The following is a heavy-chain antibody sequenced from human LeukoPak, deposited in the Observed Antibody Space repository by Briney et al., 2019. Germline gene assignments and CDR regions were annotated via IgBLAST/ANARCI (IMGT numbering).Heavy chain of an antibody. CDR3: ARMIYDSSHFDY. J-gene: IGHJ4*02. CDR2: IHWDDDK. D-gene: IGHD6-13*01. V-gene: IGHV2-70*01. Sequence: SGPTLFNATHTLTLTCTFSWFSLGTSGICMSWIRQPPAKALEWLALIHWDDDKYYSTSLKTRLTISKDTSKNQVVLTMTNLDPVDTATYYCARMIYDSSHFDYWGQGTLVTVSS. CDR1: WFSLGTSGIC.